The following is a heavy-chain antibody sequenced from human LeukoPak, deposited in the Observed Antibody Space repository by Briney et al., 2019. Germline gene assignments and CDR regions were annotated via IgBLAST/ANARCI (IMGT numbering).Heavy chain of an antibody. D-gene: IGHD1-26*01. J-gene: IGHJ6*02. CDR3: ARSGSYVGVYYYYYGMDV. Sequence: SETLSLTCAVYGGSFSGYCWSWIRQPPGKGLEWIGEINHSGSTNYNPSLKSRVTISVDTSKNQFSLKLSSVTAADTAVYYCARSGSYVGVYYYYYGMDVWGQGTTVTVSS. V-gene: IGHV4-34*01. CDR2: INHSGST. CDR1: GGSFSGYC.